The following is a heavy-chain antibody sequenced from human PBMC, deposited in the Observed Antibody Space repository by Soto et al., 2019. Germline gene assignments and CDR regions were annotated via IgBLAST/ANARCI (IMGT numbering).Heavy chain of an antibody. CDR2: INSDGSST. CDR1: GFTFSSYW. CDR3: ARVVEQCLVRYYYGMDV. D-gene: IGHD6-19*01. Sequence: PGGSLRLSCAASGFTFSSYWMHWVRQAPGKGLVWVSRINSDGSSTSYADSVKGRFTISRDNAKNTLYLQMNSLRAEDPAVYYRARVVEQCLVRYYYGMDVWGQGTTVTVS. J-gene: IGHJ6*02. V-gene: IGHV3-74*01.